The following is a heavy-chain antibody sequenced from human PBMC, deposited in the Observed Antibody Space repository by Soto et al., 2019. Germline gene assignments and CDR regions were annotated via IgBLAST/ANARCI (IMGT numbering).Heavy chain of an antibody. D-gene: IGHD2-15*01. CDR3: AKHRGAYCSGDRYVDF. J-gene: IGHJ4*02. CDR2: ITGNGVYT. V-gene: IGHV3-23*01. CDR1: GFTFNNYA. Sequence: EVQLLESGGGLVQPGGSLRLSCAASGFTFNNYAMSWVRQAPGKGLEWVSVITGNGVYTYYADSVKGRFTISRDSSRNTLYLEMNSLRVEDSAQYYCAKHRGAYCSGDRYVDFWGQGTLVTVSS.